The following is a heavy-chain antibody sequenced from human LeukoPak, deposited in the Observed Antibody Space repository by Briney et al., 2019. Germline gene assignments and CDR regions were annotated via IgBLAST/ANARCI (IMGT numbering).Heavy chain of an antibody. CDR2: ISGSGGGT. V-gene: IGHV3-23*01. D-gene: IGHD3-22*01. CDR1: GITLSNYG. Sequence: PGGSLRLSCAVSGITLSNYGMTWVRQAPGKGPEWVAGISGSGGGTNYADSVKGRITISRDNSKNTLYLQMNSLRAEDTAVYFCAKRGVVIRVILVGFHKEAYYFDSWGQGALVTVSS. J-gene: IGHJ4*02. CDR3: AKRGVVIRVILVGFHKEAYYFDS.